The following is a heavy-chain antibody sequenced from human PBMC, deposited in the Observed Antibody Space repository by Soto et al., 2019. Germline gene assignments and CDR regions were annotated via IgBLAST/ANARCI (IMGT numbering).Heavy chain of an antibody. V-gene: IGHV3-48*01. J-gene: IGHJ4*02. CDR1: GFTFNTYT. D-gene: IGHD2-2*01. CDR2: ISSSSSTI. CDR3: ACGREYQPLPDY. Sequence: EVQLVEFGGGLAQPGGSLRLSCAASGFTFNTYTMNWVRQAPGKGVEWVSYISSSSSTIYYAGSVKGRFTISRDNAKTSPYLPMNSLRAEDTDVTYGACGREYQPLPDYWGQGTLVTVSS.